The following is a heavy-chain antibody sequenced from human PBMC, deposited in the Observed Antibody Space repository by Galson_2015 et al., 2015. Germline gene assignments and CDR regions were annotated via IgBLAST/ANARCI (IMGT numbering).Heavy chain of an antibody. V-gene: IGHV3-30*03. Sequence: SLRLSCAASGFTFDTYGMHWVRQAPGKGLEWVALISHDGSTKYYEDSVKGRFTISRDNSKNTLSLQMNSLRAEDTAVYYCATSPGTTVAGTGYLNYWGQGTLVTVSS. CDR2: ISHDGSTK. J-gene: IGHJ4*02. CDR1: GFTFDTYG. CDR3: ATSPGTTVAGTGYLNY. D-gene: IGHD6-19*01.